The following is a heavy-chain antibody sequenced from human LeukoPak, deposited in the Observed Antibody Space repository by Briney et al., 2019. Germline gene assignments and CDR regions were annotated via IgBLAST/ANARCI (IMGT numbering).Heavy chain of an antibody. CDR2: IYYSGST. D-gene: IGHD2-2*01. CDR1: GGSISSSSYY. Sequence: SETLSLTCTVSGGSISSSSYYWGWIRQPPGKGLEWIGSIYYSGSTYYNPSLKSRVTISVDTSKNQFSLKLSSVTAADTAVYYCARHPIPCSSTSCYYRAGFLFDPWGQGTLVTVSS. V-gene: IGHV4-39*01. CDR3: ARHPIPCSSTSCYYRAGFLFDP. J-gene: IGHJ5*02.